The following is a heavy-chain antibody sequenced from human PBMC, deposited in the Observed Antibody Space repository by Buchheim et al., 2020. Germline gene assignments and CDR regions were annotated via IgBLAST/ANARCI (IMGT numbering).Heavy chain of an antibody. CDR3: ARDSQYFDWLLTNWFDP. J-gene: IGHJ5*02. V-gene: IGHV1-2*02. Sequence: QVQLVQSGAEVKKPGASVKVSCKASGYTFTGYYMHWERQAPGQGLEWMGWINPNSGGTNYAQKFQGRVTMTRDTSISTAYMELSRLRSDDTAVYYCARDSQYFDWLLTNWFDPWGQGTL. CDR2: INPNSGGT. CDR1: GYTFTGYY. D-gene: IGHD3-9*01.